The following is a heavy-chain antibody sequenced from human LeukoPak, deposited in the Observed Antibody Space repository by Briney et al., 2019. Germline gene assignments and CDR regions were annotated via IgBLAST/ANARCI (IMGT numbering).Heavy chain of an antibody. V-gene: IGHV4-39*01. D-gene: IGHD6-19*01. CDR2: IYYSGST. CDR1: GGSISSSSYY. Sequence: PSETLSLTCTVSGGSISSSSYYWGWIRQPPGKGLEWIGSIYYSGSTYYNPSLKSRVTISVDTSKNQFSLKLSSVTAADTAVYYCARLLRSGWYLYYFDYWGQGTLVTVSS. J-gene: IGHJ4*02. CDR3: ARLLRSGWYLYYFDY.